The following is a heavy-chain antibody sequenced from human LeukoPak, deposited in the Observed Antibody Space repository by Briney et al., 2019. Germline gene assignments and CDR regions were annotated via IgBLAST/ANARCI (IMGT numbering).Heavy chain of an antibody. CDR3: AKGAYDYIEIGYFDS. V-gene: IGHV3-23*01. CDR2: LIGSSGST. Sequence: GGSLRLSCAASGFTSTNYAMNWVRRAPGKGLEWVSVLIGSSGSTDYADSVKGRFTISRDNSKNTVFLQMNSLRAEDTAIYYCAKGAYDYIEIGYFDSWGQGTLVTVSS. D-gene: IGHD5-12*01. J-gene: IGHJ4*02. CDR1: GFTSTNYA.